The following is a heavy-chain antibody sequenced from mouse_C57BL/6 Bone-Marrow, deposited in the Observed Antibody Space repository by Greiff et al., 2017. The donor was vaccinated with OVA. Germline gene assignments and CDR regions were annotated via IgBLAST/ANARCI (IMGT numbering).Heavy chain of an antibody. Sequence: EVQLVESGGGLVQPKGSLKLSCAASGFSFNTYAMNWVRQAPGKGLEWVARIRSKSNNYATYYADSVKDRFTISRDDSESMLYLQMNNLKTEDTAMYYCVRVYYDYVDDWFAYWGQGTLVTVSA. CDR2: IRSKSNNYAT. V-gene: IGHV10-1*01. J-gene: IGHJ3*01. D-gene: IGHD2-4*01. CDR3: VRVYYDYVDDWFAY. CDR1: GFSFNTYA.